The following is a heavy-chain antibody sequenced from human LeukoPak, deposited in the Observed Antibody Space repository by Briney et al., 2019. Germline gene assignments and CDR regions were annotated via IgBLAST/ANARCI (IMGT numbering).Heavy chain of an antibody. CDR3: AKYAPPTTVVTRFFDY. Sequence: GGSLRLPCAASGFTFSSYAMTWVRQAPGKGLEWVSVIGYSGGDIQYADSVKGRFTISRDNSKNTLYLQMNSLRVEDTAVYYCAKYAPPTTVVTRFFDYWGQGTLVTVSS. CDR1: GFTFSSYA. D-gene: IGHD4-23*01. CDR2: IGYSGGDI. J-gene: IGHJ4*02. V-gene: IGHV3-23*01.